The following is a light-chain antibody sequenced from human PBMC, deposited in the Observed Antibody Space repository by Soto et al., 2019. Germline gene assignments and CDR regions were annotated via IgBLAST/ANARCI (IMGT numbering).Light chain of an antibody. J-gene: IGLJ3*02. CDR3: CSYTRSYTWV. Sequence: QSVLTQPASVSGSPRQSITISCTGTSSDVGDGDFVSWYQQRPGNAPKLMIYKVSNRPSGVSNRFSGSESGNTASLTISGLQAEDEADYYCCSYTRSYTWVFGGGTKVTVL. CDR2: KVS. CDR1: SSDVGDGDF. V-gene: IGLV2-14*01.